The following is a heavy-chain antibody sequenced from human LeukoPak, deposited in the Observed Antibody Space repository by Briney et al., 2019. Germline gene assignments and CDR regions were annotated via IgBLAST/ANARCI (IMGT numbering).Heavy chain of an antibody. V-gene: IGHV3-23*01. J-gene: IGHJ4*02. Sequence: PGGSLRLSCAASGFTFSSYAMSWVRQAPGKGLEWVSAISDSGGSTYYADSVKGRFTISRDNSKNTVYLQMNSLRAEDTAIYYCAKGRGSRIPSYFDYWGQGTLVTVSS. D-gene: IGHD2-21*01. CDR1: GFTFSSYA. CDR2: ISDSGGST. CDR3: AKGRGSRIPSYFDY.